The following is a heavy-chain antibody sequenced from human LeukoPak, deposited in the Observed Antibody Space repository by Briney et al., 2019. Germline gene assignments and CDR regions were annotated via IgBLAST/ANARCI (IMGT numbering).Heavy chain of an antibody. D-gene: IGHD5-18*01. J-gene: IGHJ4*02. CDR2: ISAYNGNT. V-gene: IGHV1-18*01. CDR1: GYTFTSYG. CDR3: GDSYGPQAPLYY. Sequence: ASVKVSCKASGYTFTSYGISWVRQAPGQGLEWMGWISAYNGNTNYAQKLQGRVTMTTDTSMSTAYMELRSLRSDDTAVYYCGDSYGPQAPLYYWGQGTLVTVSS.